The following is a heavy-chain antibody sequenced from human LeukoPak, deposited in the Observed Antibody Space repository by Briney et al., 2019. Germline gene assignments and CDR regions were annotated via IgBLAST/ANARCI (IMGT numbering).Heavy chain of an antibody. Sequence: GGSLRLSCVASGFTLSSYWMHWVRQPPGKGLVWVSRIKSDGSSTTYAASVQGRFTISRDNAKNTLYLQMNSLRGEDTAVYYCASDRSYAMDVWGQGTTVTVSS. CDR3: ASDRSYAMDV. V-gene: IGHV3-74*01. CDR2: IKSDGSST. J-gene: IGHJ6*02. CDR1: GFTLSSYW.